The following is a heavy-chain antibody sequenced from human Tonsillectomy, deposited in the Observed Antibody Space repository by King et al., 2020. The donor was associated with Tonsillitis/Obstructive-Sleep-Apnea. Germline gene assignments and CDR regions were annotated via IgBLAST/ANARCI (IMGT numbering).Heavy chain of an antibody. Sequence: VQLVESGGGLVQPGRSLRLSCAASGFTFDDYAMHWVRQALGKGLEWVSGISWNSGSIGYADSVKGRFTISRDNAKNSLYLQMNSLRAEDTALYYCAKDIRGDDYGDCFDYWGQGTLVTVSS. D-gene: IGHD4-17*01. J-gene: IGHJ4*02. CDR2: ISWNSGSI. CDR1: GFTFDDYA. V-gene: IGHV3-9*01. CDR3: AKDIRGDDYGDCFDY.